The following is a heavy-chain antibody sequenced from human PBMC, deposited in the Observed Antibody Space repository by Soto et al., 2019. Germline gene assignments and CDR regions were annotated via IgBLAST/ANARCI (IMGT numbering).Heavy chain of an antibody. V-gene: IGHV3-48*03. J-gene: IGHJ3*01. CDR1: GFTFSSSE. CDR2: IHPSGQPI. Sequence: EVQRVESGGGLVQPGGSLRLSCAVSGFTFSSSEMYWVRQAPGKGLEWISYIHPSGQPIFYADSVKGRFTISRDNANNSLFRKMNSLSAEDTAVYYCARRASRWGQGTMVTVSS. CDR3: ARRASR. D-gene: IGHD1-26*01.